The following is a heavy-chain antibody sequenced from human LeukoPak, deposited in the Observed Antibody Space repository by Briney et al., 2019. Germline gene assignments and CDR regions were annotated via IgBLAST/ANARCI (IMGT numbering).Heavy chain of an antibody. D-gene: IGHD2-21*01. CDR2: ISGDGGRT. CDR3: AKDRDWYFFVY. V-gene: IGHV3-43*02. CDR1: GFTFDDFA. Sequence: GGSLRLSCAASGFTFDDFAMHGARRAPGKGGEWVSLISGDGGRTYYADSVRARFPISRDNSKNPLYLQVNSLRAEDTAVYYCAKDRDWYFFVYWGEGALVTVSS. J-gene: IGHJ4*02.